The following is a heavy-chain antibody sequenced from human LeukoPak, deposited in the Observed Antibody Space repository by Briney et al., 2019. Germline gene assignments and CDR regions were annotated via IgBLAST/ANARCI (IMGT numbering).Heavy chain of an antibody. CDR3: ANEVVVNPDDAFDI. Sequence: SETLSLTCTVSGGSISSSSYYWGWIRQPPGKGLEWIGSIYYSGSTYYNPSLKSRVTISVDTSKNQFSLKLSSVTAADTAVYYCANEVVVNPDDAFDIWGQGTMVTVSS. CDR2: IYYSGST. J-gene: IGHJ3*02. CDR1: GGSISSSSYY. D-gene: IGHD2-15*01. V-gene: IGHV4-39*07.